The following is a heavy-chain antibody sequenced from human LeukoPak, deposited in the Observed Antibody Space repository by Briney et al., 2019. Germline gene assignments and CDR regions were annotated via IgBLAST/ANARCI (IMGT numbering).Heavy chain of an antibody. CDR3: ARGIPTVTGYYYYMDV. D-gene: IGHD4-11*01. CDR2: IIPIFGTA. CDR1: GGTFSSYA. J-gene: IGHJ6*03. V-gene: IGHV1-69*01. Sequence: SVKVSCKASGGTFSSYAISWVRQAPGQGLEWMGGIIPIFGTANYAQKFQGRVTITADESTSTAYMELSSLRSEDTAVYYCARGIPTVTGYYYYMDVWGKGTTVTVSS.